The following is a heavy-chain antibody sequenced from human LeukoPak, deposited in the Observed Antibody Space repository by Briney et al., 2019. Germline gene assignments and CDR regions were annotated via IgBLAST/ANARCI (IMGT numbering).Heavy chain of an antibody. J-gene: IGHJ4*02. V-gene: IGHV3-23*01. CDR2: ISGSGDTT. CDR1: GFTFSSYA. D-gene: IGHD2-2*02. Sequence: GGSLRLSCAASGFTFSSYAMSWVRQAPGKGLEWVSIISGSGDTTYYADSVKGRFTISRDDSKNTLYLQMNSLRAEDTAVYYCAKMPNRCSTISCYIDSWGQGTLVTASS. CDR3: AKMPNRCSTISCYIDS.